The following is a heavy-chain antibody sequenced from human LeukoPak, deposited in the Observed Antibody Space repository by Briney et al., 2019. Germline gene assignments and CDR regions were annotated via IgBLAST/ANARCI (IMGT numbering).Heavy chain of an antibody. CDR3: ARETPGYSHGHYYFDY. J-gene: IGHJ4*02. Sequence: SETLSLTCTVSGGSISSYYWSWIRQPPGKGLEWIGYIYYSGSTNYNPSLKSRVTISVDTSKNQFSLKLSSVTAADTAVYYCARETPGYSHGHYYFDYWGQGTLVTVSS. V-gene: IGHV4-59*01. CDR1: GGSISSYY. D-gene: IGHD5-18*01. CDR2: IYYSGST.